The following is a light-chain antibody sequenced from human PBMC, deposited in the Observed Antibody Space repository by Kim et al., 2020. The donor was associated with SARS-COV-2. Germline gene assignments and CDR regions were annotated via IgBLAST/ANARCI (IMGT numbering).Light chain of an antibody. CDR3: STYAGSSNVV. J-gene: IGLJ2*01. Sequence: GQSVTISCTETSSNVGGYNYVSWYQQHPGKAPKLMIYEVSKRPSGVPDRFSGSKSGNTASLTVSGLQAEDEADYYCSTYAGSSNVVFGGGTQLTVL. V-gene: IGLV2-8*01. CDR2: EVS. CDR1: SSNVGGYNY.